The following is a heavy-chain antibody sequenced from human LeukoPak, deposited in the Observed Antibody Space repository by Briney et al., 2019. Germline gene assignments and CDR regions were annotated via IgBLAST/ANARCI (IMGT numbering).Heavy chain of an antibody. CDR2: SRNKGNSDIT. CDR1: GFTFSDHY. J-gene: IGHJ3*01. V-gene: IGHV3-72*01. D-gene: IGHD1-26*01. CDR3: AKGYSGLLIYALDV. Sequence: PGGSPRLSCAGSGFTFSDHYIDWVRQAPGKGPEWVGRSRNKGNSDITEYAASVKGRFSISRDDSKNLQFLQMNSLRTEDTAVYHCAKGYSGLLIYALDVWGQGTGVTVSS.